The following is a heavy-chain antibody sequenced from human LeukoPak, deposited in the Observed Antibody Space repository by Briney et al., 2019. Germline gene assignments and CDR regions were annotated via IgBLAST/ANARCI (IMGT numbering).Heavy chain of an antibody. CDR2: ISGSGGIT. CDR3: AKDRYSRGCYYFDY. V-gene: IGHV3-23*01. CDR1: GFAFDNVW. Sequence: PGGSLRLSCAVSGFAFDNVWMSWVRQAPGKGLEWVSAISGSGGITYNADSVKGRFTISRDNSKNTLYLQMNNLRAEDTAVYYCAKDRYSRGCYYFDYWGQGTLVTVSS. J-gene: IGHJ4*02. D-gene: IGHD6-19*01.